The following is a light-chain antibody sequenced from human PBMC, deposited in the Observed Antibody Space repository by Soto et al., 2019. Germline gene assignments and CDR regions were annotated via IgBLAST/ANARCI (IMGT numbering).Light chain of an antibody. V-gene: IGKV3-20*01. CDR2: GAT. Sequence: EIVLTQSPGTLSLSPGERATLSGRASQSVSSNYLAWYQHKPGQAPRVLIYGATSRATGIPDRFSGSGSGTDFTLTISRLEPEDFAVYYCHQYGRTPTFGGGTKVEIK. CDR1: QSVSSNY. CDR3: HQYGRTPT. J-gene: IGKJ4*02.